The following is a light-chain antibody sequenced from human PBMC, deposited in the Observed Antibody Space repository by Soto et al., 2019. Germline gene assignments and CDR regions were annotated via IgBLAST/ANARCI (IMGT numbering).Light chain of an antibody. CDR3: MQGTHWPYT. V-gene: IGKV2-30*01. J-gene: IGKJ2*01. Sequence: VVMTQSPLSMAVTLGEPASVSCRSSQGLVDNDGYSYLSWFHQRPGQSPRRLIYRISNRDSGVPDRISGSGSGPGFTLKISRVEAEDVGVYYCMQGTHWPYTFGQGTHLEI. CDR1: QGLVDNDGYSY. CDR2: RIS.